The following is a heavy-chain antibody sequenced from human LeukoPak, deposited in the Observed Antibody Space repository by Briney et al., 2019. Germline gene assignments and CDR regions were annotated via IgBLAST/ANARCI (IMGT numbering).Heavy chain of an antibody. CDR1: AFTFSSYS. CDR2: ISSSGSTI. Sequence: GGSLRLSCVASAFTFSSYSMNWVRQAPGKGLEWVSYISSSGSTIYYADSVKGRFTISRDNVKNSLYLQMNSLRAEDTAVYYCAELGITMIGGVWGKGTTVTISS. D-gene: IGHD3-10*02. CDR3: AELGITMIGGV. J-gene: IGHJ6*04. V-gene: IGHV3-48*04.